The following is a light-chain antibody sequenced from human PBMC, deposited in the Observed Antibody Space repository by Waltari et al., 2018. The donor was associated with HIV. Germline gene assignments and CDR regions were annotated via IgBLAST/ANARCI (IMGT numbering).Light chain of an antibody. CDR1: SNNVGREG. Sequence: QAGLTQSPSVSKDLRQTATLTCTGNSNNVGREGVAWLQQHQGHPPKLLSYRNNNRPSGISERFSASRSGNTASLTITGLQPEDEADYYCSAWDTSLSAWVFGGGTKLTVL. CDR2: RNN. V-gene: IGLV10-54*01. CDR3: SAWDTSLSAWV. J-gene: IGLJ3*02.